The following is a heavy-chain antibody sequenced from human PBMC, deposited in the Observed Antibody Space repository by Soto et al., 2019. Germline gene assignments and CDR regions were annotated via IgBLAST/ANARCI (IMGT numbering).Heavy chain of an antibody. J-gene: IGHJ4*02. D-gene: IGHD3-10*01. CDR1: GFTFSNHD. CDR3: ASKRFDDFDY. Sequence: GGSLRLSCVASGFTFSNHDMHWVRQAPGKGLEWVAVIRSDGTVRNYAESVKGRFTISRDNSKNTLYLEMNSLRVEDTALYYCASKRFDDFDYWGQGTLVTVSS. V-gene: IGHV3-33*08. CDR2: IRSDGTVR.